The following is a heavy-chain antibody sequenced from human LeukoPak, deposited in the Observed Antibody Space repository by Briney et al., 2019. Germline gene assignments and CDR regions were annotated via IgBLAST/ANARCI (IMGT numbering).Heavy chain of an antibody. Sequence: GGSLRLSCAASGFTFSSYAMSWVRQAPGKGLEWVSAISGSGGSTYYADSVKGRFTISRDNSKNTLYLQMNSLRAEDTAVYYCAKGGYCSSTSCYGSGWFDYWGQGTLVTVSS. CDR1: GFTFSSYA. D-gene: IGHD2-2*01. J-gene: IGHJ4*02. CDR2: ISGSGGST. V-gene: IGHV3-23*01. CDR3: AKGGYCSSTSCYGSGWFDY.